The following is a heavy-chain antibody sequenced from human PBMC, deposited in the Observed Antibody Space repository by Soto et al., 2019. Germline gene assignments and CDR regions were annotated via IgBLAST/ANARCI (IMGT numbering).Heavy chain of an antibody. V-gene: IGHV1-18*01. D-gene: IGHD2-15*01. Sequence: ASVKVSCKASGYTFTSYGISWVRQAPGQGLEWMGWISAYNGNTNCAQKLQGRVTMTTDTSTSTAYMELRSLRSDDTAVYYCAVYCSGGSCYGNDAFDIWGQGTMVTVSS. CDR3: AVYCSGGSCYGNDAFDI. J-gene: IGHJ3*02. CDR2: ISAYNGNT. CDR1: GYTFTSYG.